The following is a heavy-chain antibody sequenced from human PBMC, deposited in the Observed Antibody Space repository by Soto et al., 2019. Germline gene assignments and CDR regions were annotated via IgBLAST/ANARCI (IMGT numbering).Heavy chain of an antibody. CDR1: GGSISSYY. D-gene: IGHD2-15*01. J-gene: IGHJ3*02. CDR2: IYYSGST. V-gene: IGHV4-59*01. Sequence: SETLSLTCTVSGGSISSYYWSWIRQPPGKGLEWIGYIYYSGSTNYNPSLKSRVTISVDTSKNQFSLKLSSVTAADTAVYYCARGTPGDALDIWGQGTMVTVSS. CDR3: ARGTPGDALDI.